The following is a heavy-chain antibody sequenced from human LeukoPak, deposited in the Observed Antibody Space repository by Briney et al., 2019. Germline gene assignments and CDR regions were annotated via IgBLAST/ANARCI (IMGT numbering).Heavy chain of an antibody. CDR2: IYPPDSDT. Sequence: GESLKISCKGSGYSFTKNWIGWVRQLPGKGLEWMGIIYPPDSDTRYGRSFQGQVTISVDESITTAYLQWSSLKASDTAMYYCARSSSYSPYYFDSWGQGTLVTVSS. J-gene: IGHJ4*02. V-gene: IGHV5-51*01. CDR1: GYSFTKNW. D-gene: IGHD2-21*01. CDR3: ARSSSYSPYYFDS.